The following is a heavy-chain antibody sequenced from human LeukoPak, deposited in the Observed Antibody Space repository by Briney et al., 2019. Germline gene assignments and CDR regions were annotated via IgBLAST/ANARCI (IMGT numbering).Heavy chain of an antibody. V-gene: IGHV3-7*01. J-gene: IGHJ4*02. D-gene: IGHD2-15*01. Sequence: QAGGSLRLSCVASGLTFRNYWMSWVRQAPGKGLEWVANINQDSSEKYYVDSAKGRFTISRDNAKNSLYLQLNTLRPEDTAVYYCVQGWRDNWGQGTLVTVSS. CDR3: VQGWRDN. CDR1: GLTFRNYW. CDR2: INQDSSEK.